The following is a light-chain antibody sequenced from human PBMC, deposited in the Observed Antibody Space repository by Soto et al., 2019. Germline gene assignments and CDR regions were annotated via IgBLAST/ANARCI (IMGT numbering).Light chain of an antibody. CDR3: QQYGSSPT. CDR1: QSVSSN. V-gene: IGKV3-20*01. Sequence: EIVMTQSPATLSVSPGERATLSCWASQSVSSNLAWYQQKPGQAPRLLIYDVSTRATGIPTRFSGSGSGTDFTLRISRLEPEDSAVYYCQQYGSSPTFGGGTKVDIK. CDR2: DVS. J-gene: IGKJ4*01.